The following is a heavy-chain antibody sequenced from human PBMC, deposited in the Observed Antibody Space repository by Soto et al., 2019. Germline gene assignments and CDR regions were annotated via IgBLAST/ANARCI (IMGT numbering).Heavy chain of an antibody. CDR2: INPSGGST. CDR3: ARDLGRDCSGGSCYSMNWFDP. J-gene: IGHJ5*02. V-gene: IGHV1-46*03. D-gene: IGHD2-15*01. Sequence: GASVKVSCKASGYTFTSYYMHWVRQAPGQGLEWMGIINPSGGSTSYAQKFQGRVTMTRDTSTSTVYMELSSLRSEDTAVYYCARDLGRDCSGGSCYSMNWFDPWGQGTLVTVSS. CDR1: GYTFTSYY.